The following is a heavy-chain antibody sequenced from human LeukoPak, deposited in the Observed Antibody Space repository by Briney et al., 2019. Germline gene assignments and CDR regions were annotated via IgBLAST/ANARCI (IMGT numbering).Heavy chain of an antibody. CDR2: IYYSGST. CDR3: ARQTGVGLFILP. J-gene: IGHJ4*02. V-gene: IGHV4-39*01. Sequence: SETLSLTCSVSGGSISISSYYWGWIRQPPGKGLEWIGNIYYSGSTYYNPSLKSRVTISVDTSKNQFSLKLSSVTAADTAVYYCARQTGVGLFILPGGRGTLVTVSS. D-gene: IGHD3-3*01. CDR1: GGSISISSYY.